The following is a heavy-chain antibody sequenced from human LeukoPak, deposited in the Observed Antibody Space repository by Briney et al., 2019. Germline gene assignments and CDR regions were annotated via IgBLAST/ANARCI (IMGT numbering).Heavy chain of an antibody. D-gene: IGHD3-16*01. CDR3: AIVPQWTRERGTLYYFDQ. Sequence: PGGSLRLSCAASGFTFSTYAMNWVRQAPGKGLEWVSGISGSGGSTYYADSVKGRFTISRDNSKNTLYLQMNSLRAEDTAVYYCAIVPQWTRERGTLYYFDQWGQGTLVTVSS. CDR2: ISGSGGST. V-gene: IGHV3-23*01. J-gene: IGHJ4*02. CDR1: GFTFSTYA.